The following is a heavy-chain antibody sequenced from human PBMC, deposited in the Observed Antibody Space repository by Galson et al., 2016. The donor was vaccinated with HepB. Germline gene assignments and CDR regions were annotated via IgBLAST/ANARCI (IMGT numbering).Heavy chain of an antibody. J-gene: IGHJ6*02. V-gene: IGHV3-21*01. CDR3: AGWYLGYRFYGMDV. CDR2: IGSNNRYI. Sequence: SLRLSCAASGFTFSSYSMNWVRQAPGKGLEWVSSIGSNNRYIYYADSVRGRFTISRDNAKGSLYLQMNSLSAEDTAVYYCAGWYLGYRFYGMDVWGQGTTVTVSS. D-gene: IGHD6-19*01. CDR1: GFTFSSYS.